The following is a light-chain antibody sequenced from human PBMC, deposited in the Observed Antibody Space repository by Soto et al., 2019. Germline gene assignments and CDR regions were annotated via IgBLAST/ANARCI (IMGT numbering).Light chain of an antibody. V-gene: IGKV1-39*01. CDR2: AAS. J-gene: IGKJ2*01. CDR1: QRISNY. Sequence: DIQMTQSPSSLSASVGDSVTIACRASQRISNYLNWYQQKPGRAPDLLIFAASILHSGVPSRFSGSGYGTDFTLPISSLQPEDFATYYCQQSDSSPYTFGQGTKLEI. CDR3: QQSDSSPYT.